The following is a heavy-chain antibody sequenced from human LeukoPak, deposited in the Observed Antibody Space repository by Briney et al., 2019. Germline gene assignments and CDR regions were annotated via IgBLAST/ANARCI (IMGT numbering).Heavy chain of an antibody. J-gene: IGHJ4*02. CDR2: ISAYNGNT. CDR1: GYTFTSYG. CDR3: ARGSWDLYYFDY. Sequence: GASVKVSCKASGYTFTSYGISWVRQAPGQGLEWMGWISAYNGNTKYSQEFQGRVTITRDTSASTAYMELSSLRSEDMAVYYCARGSWDLYYFDYWGQGTLVTVSS. D-gene: IGHD1-26*01. V-gene: IGHV1-18*03.